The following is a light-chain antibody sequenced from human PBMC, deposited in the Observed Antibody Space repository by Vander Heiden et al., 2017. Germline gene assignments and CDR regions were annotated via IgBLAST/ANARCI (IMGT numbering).Light chain of an antibody. CDR3: QQYDNLHLT. J-gene: IGKJ4*01. CDR1: QDISNY. Sequence: EIEMTQSPSSLSASVGDRVTITCQASQDISNYLNWYQQKPGKDPKLLIYDASNLETRVPSRCSGSGSGTDFSFTISSLQPEDIATYYCQQYDNLHLTFGGGTKVEIK. CDR2: DAS. V-gene: IGKV1-33*01.